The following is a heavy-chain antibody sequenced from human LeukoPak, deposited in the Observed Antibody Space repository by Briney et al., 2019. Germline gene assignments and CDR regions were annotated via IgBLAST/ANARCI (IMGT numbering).Heavy chain of an antibody. CDR1: GFNFGAYA. CDR3: AKFAGKYSSIWCRSGLLDD. CDR2: ITGDGDNT. V-gene: IGHV3-43*02. Sequence: PGGSLRLSCAASGFNFGAYAMHWVRQLPGKGLEWVSLITGDGDNTAYADSVKGRFTISRDNNKSSLYLQMNSLRSEDTAFYYCAKFAGKYSSIWCRSGLLDDWGQGTLVTVSS. J-gene: IGHJ4*02. D-gene: IGHD2-8*01.